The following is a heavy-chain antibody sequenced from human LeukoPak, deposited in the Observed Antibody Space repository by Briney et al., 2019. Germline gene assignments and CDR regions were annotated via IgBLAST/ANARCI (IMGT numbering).Heavy chain of an antibody. D-gene: IGHD3-3*01. Sequence: SETLSLTCAVSGYSISSGYYWGWIRQPPGKGLEGIGSIYHSGSTYYNPSLKSRVTISVDTSKNQFSLKLSSVTAADTAVYHCARRTIFGVVITYAFDIWGQGTMVTVSS. CDR2: IYHSGST. CDR3: ARRTIFGVVITYAFDI. J-gene: IGHJ3*02. V-gene: IGHV4-38-2*01. CDR1: GYSISSGYY.